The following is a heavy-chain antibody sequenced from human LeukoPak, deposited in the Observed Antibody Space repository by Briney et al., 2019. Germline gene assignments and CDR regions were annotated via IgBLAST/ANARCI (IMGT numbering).Heavy chain of an antibody. CDR2: VSASGGST. D-gene: IGHD6-13*01. J-gene: IGHJ4*02. CDR3: AKETEAAAGPLDY. Sequence: GGSLRLSCAASGFTFSNYAMSWVRQAQGKVLEWVSVVSASGGSTYCADSVKGQFTISRDNSKNTLYLQMNSLRAEDTAAYYCAKETEAAAGPLDYWGQGTLVTVSS. CDR1: GFTFSNYA. V-gene: IGHV3-23*01.